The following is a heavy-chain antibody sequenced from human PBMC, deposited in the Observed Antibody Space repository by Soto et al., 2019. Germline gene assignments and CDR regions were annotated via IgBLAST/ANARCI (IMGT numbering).Heavy chain of an antibody. V-gene: IGHV5-10-1*01. J-gene: IGHJ4*02. CDR1: GYSFAGYW. CDR2: IDPSDSQT. Sequence: GESLKISCKGSGYSFAGYWITWVRQKPGKGLEWMGRIDPSDSQTYYSPSFRGHVTISATKSITTVFLQWSSLRASDTAMYYCARQIYDSDTGPNFQYYFDAWGQGTLVTVSS. D-gene: IGHD3-22*01. CDR3: ARQIYDSDTGPNFQYYFDA.